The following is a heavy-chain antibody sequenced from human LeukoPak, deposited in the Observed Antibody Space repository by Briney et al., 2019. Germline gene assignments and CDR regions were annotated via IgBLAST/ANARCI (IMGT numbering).Heavy chain of an antibody. D-gene: IGHD4-17*01. Sequence: GGSLRLSCAASGFTFSSYGMHWVRQAPGKGLEWVAFIRYDGSNKYYADSVKGRFTISRDNSKNTLYLQMNSLRAEDTAVYYCAKDVRTTPEDAFDIWGQGTMVTVSS. CDR2: IRYDGSNK. J-gene: IGHJ3*02. V-gene: IGHV3-30*02. CDR3: AKDVRTTPEDAFDI. CDR1: GFTFSSYG.